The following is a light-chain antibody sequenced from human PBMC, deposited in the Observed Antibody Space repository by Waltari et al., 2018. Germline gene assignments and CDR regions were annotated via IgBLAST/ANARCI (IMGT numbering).Light chain of an antibody. V-gene: IGLV3-1*01. CDR1: QLGDNY. CDR2: QDS. CDR3: QAWDSSTGI. J-gene: IGLJ2*01. Sequence: SYELTQSASVSVSPGQTASITCSGEQLGDNYASWYQQKPGQSPVLVMYQDSKRPSGIPERFSGSNSGNTATLTISGTQAMDEADYYCQAWDSSTGIFGGGTKLTVL.